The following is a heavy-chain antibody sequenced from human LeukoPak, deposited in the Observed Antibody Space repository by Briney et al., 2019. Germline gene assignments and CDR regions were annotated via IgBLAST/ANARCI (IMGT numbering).Heavy chain of an antibody. J-gene: IGHJ5*02. V-gene: IGHV4-59*08. Sequence: SETLSLTCIVSGGSISSYYWSWIRQPPGKGLEWIGYISYSGSTNYNPSLKSRVTISVDTSKNQFSLKLTSVTAADTAVYYCARHSICFDPWGQGTLVTVSS. CDR3: ARHSICFDP. CDR1: GGSISSYY. CDR2: ISYSGST.